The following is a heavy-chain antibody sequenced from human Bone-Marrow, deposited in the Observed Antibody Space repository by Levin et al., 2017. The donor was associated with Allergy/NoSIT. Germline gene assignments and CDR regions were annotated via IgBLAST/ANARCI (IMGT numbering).Heavy chain of an antibody. CDR1: GFTFTSHV. V-gene: IGHV3-23*01. D-gene: IGHD3-3*01. CDR3: VKVGRTAIFGVVIDDAFDI. J-gene: IGHJ3*02. Sequence: GGSLRLSCAASGFTFTSHVMTWVRQAPGKGLQWVSGITGSGSRAYYADSVKGRFTISRDNSNNTLYLQMNSLRAEDTAVYYCVKVGRTAIFGVVIDDAFDIWGRGTMVTVSS. CDR2: ITGSGSRA.